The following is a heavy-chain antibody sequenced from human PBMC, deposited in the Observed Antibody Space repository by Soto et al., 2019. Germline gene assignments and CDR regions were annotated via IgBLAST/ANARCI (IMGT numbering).Heavy chain of an antibody. CDR3: ARENRNYYDSSGYGY. CDR2: ISSSSSTI. Sequence: SLRLSCAASGFTFSSYSMNWVRQAPGKGLEWVSYISSSSSTIYYADSVKGRFTISRDNAKNSLYLQMNSLRAEDTAVYYCARENRNYYDSSGYGYWGQGTLVTVSS. CDR1: GFTFSSYS. V-gene: IGHV3-48*01. J-gene: IGHJ4*02. D-gene: IGHD3-22*01.